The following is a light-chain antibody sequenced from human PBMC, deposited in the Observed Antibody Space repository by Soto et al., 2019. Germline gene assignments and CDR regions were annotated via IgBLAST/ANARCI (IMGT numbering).Light chain of an antibody. J-gene: IGLJ1*01. CDR2: EVY. CDR1: SSDVGGYNY. CDR3: SSYGGTFV. V-gene: IGLV2-8*01. Sequence: QSVLTQPPSASGSPGQSVTISCSGTSSDVGGYNYVSWYQHHPGKAPKLIIYEVYKRPSGVPDRFSGSKSGNTAALTVSGFQAEDGVDYYCSSYGGTFVFGTGTKVTVL.